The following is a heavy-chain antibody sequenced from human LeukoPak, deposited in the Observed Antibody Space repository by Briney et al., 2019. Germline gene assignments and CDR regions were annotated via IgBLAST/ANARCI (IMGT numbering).Heavy chain of an antibody. Sequence: PSDTLSLTCTVSGGSISSYYWSWIRQPPGKGLEWIGYIYYSGSTNYNPSLKSRVTISVGTSKNQFSLKLSSVTAADTAVYYCAREPRPGDAFDIWGQGTMVTVSS. CDR3: AREPRPGDAFDI. CDR1: GGSISSYY. CDR2: IYYSGST. J-gene: IGHJ3*02. V-gene: IGHV4-59*01.